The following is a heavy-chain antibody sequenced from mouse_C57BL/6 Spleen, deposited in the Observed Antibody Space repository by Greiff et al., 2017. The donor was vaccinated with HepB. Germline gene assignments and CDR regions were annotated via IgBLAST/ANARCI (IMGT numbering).Heavy chain of an antibody. CDR1: GFNIKDDY. V-gene: IGHV14-4*01. J-gene: IGHJ2*01. CDR3: TTNCYYVYYFDY. Sequence: EVQLQQSGAELVRPGASVKLSCTASGFNIKDDYMHWVKQRPEQGLEWIGWIDPENGDTEYASKFQGKATITADTSSNTAYLPLSSLTSADTAVYYCTTNCYYVYYFDYWGQGTTLTVSS. CDR2: IDPENGDT. D-gene: IGHD1-1*01.